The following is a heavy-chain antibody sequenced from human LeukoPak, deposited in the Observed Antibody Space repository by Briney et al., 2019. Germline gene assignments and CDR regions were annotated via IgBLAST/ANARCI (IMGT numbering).Heavy chain of an antibody. V-gene: IGHV5-51*01. CDR3: ARHSSSWYYFDY. J-gene: IGHJ4*02. CDR1: GCSFNTYW. Sequence: GESLKISCKGSGCSFNTYWIACVRQMPGKGLEWMGIIYPGDSDTKYSPSFQGQVAISADNSISTAYLQWSSLKASDTAMYYCARHSSSWYYFDYWGQGTLVTVSS. D-gene: IGHD6-13*01. CDR2: IYPGDSDT.